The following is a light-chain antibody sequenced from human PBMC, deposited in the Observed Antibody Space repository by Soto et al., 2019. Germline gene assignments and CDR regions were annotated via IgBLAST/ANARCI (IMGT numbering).Light chain of an antibody. CDR1: SSDVGSDNL. J-gene: IGLJ2*01. CDR3: CEYAAGTCE. V-gene: IGLV2-23*01. CDR2: EDS. Sequence: QSALTQPASVSGSPGQSITISCTGTSSDVGSDNLVSWYQQSPGKAPKLMIYEDSKRPSGVSDRFSGSKSGNTASLTISGLQAEDEAVYYCCEYAAGTCEFGGGTKLTVL.